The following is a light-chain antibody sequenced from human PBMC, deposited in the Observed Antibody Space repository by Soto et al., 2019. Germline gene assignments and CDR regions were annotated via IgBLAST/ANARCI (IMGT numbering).Light chain of an antibody. J-gene: IGKJ5*01. Sequence: EIVLTQSPGTLSLSPGERATLSCRASQSVSSNLAWYQQKPGQAPRLLISGASTRATGIPDRFSGSGSGTDLTLTISRLEPEDFALYYCQQYGSSPITFAQGTRLEIQ. CDR1: QSVSSN. V-gene: IGKV3-20*01. CDR2: GAS. CDR3: QQYGSSPIT.